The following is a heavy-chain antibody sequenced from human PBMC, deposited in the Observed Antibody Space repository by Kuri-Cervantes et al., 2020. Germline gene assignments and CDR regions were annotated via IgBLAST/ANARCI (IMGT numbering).Heavy chain of an antibody. D-gene: IGHD5-18*01. CDR2: IYTSGST. V-gene: IGHV4-4*07. J-gene: IGHJ4*02. CDR1: GGSMSSYY. CDR3: ARASRGYSYGYHY. Sequence: ESLKISCTVSGGSMSSYYWSWIRQPAGKGLEWIGRIYTSGSTNYNPSLKSRVTISVDKSKNQFSLKLSSVTAADTAVYYCARASRGYSYGYHYWGQGTLVTVSS.